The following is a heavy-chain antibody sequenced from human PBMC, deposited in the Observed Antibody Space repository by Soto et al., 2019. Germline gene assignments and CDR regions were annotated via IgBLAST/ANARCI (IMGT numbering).Heavy chain of an antibody. CDR1: GFTFSSYA. CDR2: ISYDGSNK. Sequence: QVQLVESGGGVVQPGRSLRLSCAASGFTFSSYAMHWVRQAPGKGLEWVAVISYDGSNKYYADSVKGRFTISRDNSKNXPNLQMNSLRAEETAVYYCARETTEVAYYYYGMDVWGQGTTVTVSS. V-gene: IGHV3-30-3*01. CDR3: ARETTEVAYYYYGMDV. D-gene: IGHD4-17*01. J-gene: IGHJ6*02.